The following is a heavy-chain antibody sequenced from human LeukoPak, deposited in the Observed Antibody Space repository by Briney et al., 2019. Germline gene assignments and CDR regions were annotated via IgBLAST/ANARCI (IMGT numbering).Heavy chain of an antibody. CDR3: AGSDGYNYSLDY. CDR2: VSYSGNT. J-gene: IGHJ4*02. D-gene: IGHD5-24*01. V-gene: IGHV4-59*01. Sequence: SETLSLTCTVSGGSITNFFWSGIRQSPGKRLEWIGYVSYSGNTNPSLKSRVSMSLDTSKSQFSLELTSVTAADTAVYFCAGSDGYNYSLDYWGQGTLVTVSS. CDR1: GGSITNFF.